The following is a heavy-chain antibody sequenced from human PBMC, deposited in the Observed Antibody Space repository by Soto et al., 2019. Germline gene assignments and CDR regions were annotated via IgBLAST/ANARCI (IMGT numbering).Heavy chain of an antibody. Sequence: QVQLVESGGGVVQPGRSLRLSCAASGFTFSSYGMHWVRQAPGKGLEWVAVIRYDGSNKYYADSVKGRFTISRDNSKNTLYLQMNSLRAEDTAVYYCARDSANDYVWGSYRYYYYGMDVWGQGTTVTVSS. J-gene: IGHJ6*02. CDR3: ARDSANDYVWGSYRYYYYGMDV. CDR2: IRYDGSNK. D-gene: IGHD3-16*02. CDR1: GFTFSSYG. V-gene: IGHV3-33*01.